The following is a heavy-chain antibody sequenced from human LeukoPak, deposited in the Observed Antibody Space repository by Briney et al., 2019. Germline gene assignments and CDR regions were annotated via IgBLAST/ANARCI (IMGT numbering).Heavy chain of an antibody. V-gene: IGHV5-10-1*01. D-gene: IGHD2-15*01. CDR3: ARTQYVVEVAGEHNWFDA. CDR1: GYSFTNYC. CDR2: IDPSDSNT. Sequence: GASLNTSCKGSGYSFTNYCISWVRQLPRKGLDWMGRIDPSDSNTNYNPSFRGHATISSDNSISTAFLQWSLPEAPDTATYYFARTQYVVEVAGEHNWFDAWGEGSLVTV. J-gene: IGHJ5*02.